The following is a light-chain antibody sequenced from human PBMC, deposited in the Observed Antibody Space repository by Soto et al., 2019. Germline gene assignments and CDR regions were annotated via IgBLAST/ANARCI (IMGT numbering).Light chain of an antibody. CDR3: AAWDDSLKGWV. J-gene: IGLJ3*02. Sequence: QSVRTQPPSASGTPGQRVTISCSGSSSNIGSETVNWYQQVPGTAPKLLIYANNQRPSGVPDRFSVSKSGTSASLAIGGLQSEDEADYYCAAWDDSLKGWVFGGGTKLTVL. V-gene: IGLV1-44*01. CDR2: ANN. CDR1: SSNIGSET.